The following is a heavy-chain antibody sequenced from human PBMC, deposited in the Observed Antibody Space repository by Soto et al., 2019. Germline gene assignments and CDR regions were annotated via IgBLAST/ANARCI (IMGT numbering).Heavy chain of an antibody. CDR1: GGSFSGYY. D-gene: IGHD3-3*01. J-gene: IGHJ3*02. CDR2: INHSGST. Sequence: TETLSLTCAVYGGSFSGYYWSWIRQPPGKGLEWIGEINHSGSTNYNPSLKSRVTISVDTSKNQFSLKLSSVTAADTAVYYCARKGYDFWSGYPTDTFDIWGQGTMVTVSS. CDR3: ARKGYDFWSGYPTDTFDI. V-gene: IGHV4-34*01.